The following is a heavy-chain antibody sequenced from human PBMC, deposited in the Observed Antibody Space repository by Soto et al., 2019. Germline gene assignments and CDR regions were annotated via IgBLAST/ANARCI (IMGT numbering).Heavy chain of an antibody. CDR3: ASLEWDIVAYEDY. Sequence: GGSLRLSCAASGFTFSSYSMNWVRQAPGKGLEWVSSISSSSSYIYYADSVKGRFTISRDNAKNSLYLQMNSLRAEDTAVYYCASLEWDIVAYEDYWGQGTLVTVSS. CDR1: GFTFSSYS. V-gene: IGHV3-21*01. J-gene: IGHJ4*02. CDR2: ISSSSSYI. D-gene: IGHD5-12*01.